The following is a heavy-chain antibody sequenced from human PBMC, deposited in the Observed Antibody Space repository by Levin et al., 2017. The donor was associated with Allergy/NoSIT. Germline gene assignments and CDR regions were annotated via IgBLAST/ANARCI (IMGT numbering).Heavy chain of an antibody. CDR2: IYSGGST. CDR3: ARDYSSSWYDLGY. J-gene: IGHJ4*02. Sequence: PGGSLRLSCAASGFTVSSNYMSWVRQAPGKGLEWVSVIYSGGSTYYADSVKGRFTISRDNSKNTLYLQMNSLRAEDTAVYYCARDYSSSWYDLGYWGQGTLVTVSS. V-gene: IGHV3-53*01. D-gene: IGHD6-13*01. CDR1: GFTVSSNY.